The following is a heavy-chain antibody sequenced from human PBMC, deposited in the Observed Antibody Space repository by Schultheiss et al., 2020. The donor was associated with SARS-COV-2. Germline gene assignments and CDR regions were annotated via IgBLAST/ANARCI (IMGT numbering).Heavy chain of an antibody. V-gene: IGHV4-4*07. Sequence: SETLSLTCTVSGGSISSYYWSWIRQPAGKGLEWIGRIYTSGSTNYNPSLKSRVTISVDTSKNQFSLKLSSVTAADTAVYYCAATGYDYSNYEGWFDPWGQGTLVTVSS. CDR1: GGSISSYY. CDR3: AATGYDYSNYEGWFDP. J-gene: IGHJ5*02. CDR2: IYTSGST. D-gene: IGHD4-11*01.